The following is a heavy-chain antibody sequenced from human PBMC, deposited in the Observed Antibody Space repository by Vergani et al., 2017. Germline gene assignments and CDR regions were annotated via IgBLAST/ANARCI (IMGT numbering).Heavy chain of an antibody. CDR1: GGSISSSSYY. CDR2: IYYSGST. CDR3: ARGRFGVGNKVGWYFDL. D-gene: IGHD3-3*01. V-gene: IGHV4-39*01. Sequence: QLQLQESGPGLVKPSETLSLTCTVSGGSISSSSYYWGWIRQPPGKGLEWIGSIYYSGSTYYNPSLKSRVTISVDTSKNQFSLKLSSVTAADTAVYYCARGRFGVGNKVGWYFDLWGRGTLVTVSS. J-gene: IGHJ2*01.